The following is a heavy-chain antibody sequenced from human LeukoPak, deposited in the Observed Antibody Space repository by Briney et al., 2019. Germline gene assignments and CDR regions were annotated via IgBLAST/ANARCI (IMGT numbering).Heavy chain of an antibody. Sequence: ASVKVSCKASGYTFTGYYMHWVRQAPGQGLEWMGWISAYNGNTNYAQKLQGRVTMTTDTSTSTAYMELRSLRSDDTAVYYCARGPWGYQPLPYYYYYGMDVWGQGTTVTVSS. J-gene: IGHJ6*02. V-gene: IGHV1-18*04. CDR2: ISAYNGNT. CDR1: GYTFTGYY. CDR3: ARGPWGYQPLPYYYYYGMDV. D-gene: IGHD2-2*01.